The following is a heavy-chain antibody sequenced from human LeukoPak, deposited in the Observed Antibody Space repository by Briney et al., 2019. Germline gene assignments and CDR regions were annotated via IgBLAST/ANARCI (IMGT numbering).Heavy chain of an antibody. V-gene: IGHV3-30-3*01. Sequence: PGGSLRLSCAASGFTFSGYAMHWVRQAPGKGLEWVAVISYDGNKEDYADSVKGRSTISRDNSKNTLYLQMNSLRPEDTAVYYCARSRGASGYYWVDYWGQGTLVSVSS. CDR2: ISYDGNKE. D-gene: IGHD3-22*01. J-gene: IGHJ4*02. CDR3: ARSRGASGYYWVDY. CDR1: GFTFSGYA.